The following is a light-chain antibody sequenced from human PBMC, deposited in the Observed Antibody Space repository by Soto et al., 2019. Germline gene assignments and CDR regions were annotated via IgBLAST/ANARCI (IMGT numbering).Light chain of an antibody. J-gene: IGLJ1*01. CDR3: SSDAGNYNYV. Sequence: QSVLTQPPYASGSPGQSITIPCTGTSSDVGGYDHVSWYQQHPGKAPKLMIYEVTKRPAGVPDRFSGSKSGNTASLTVSGLQAEDEADYFCSSDAGNYNYVFGTGTKVTVL. V-gene: IGLV2-8*01. CDR1: SSDVGGYDH. CDR2: EVT.